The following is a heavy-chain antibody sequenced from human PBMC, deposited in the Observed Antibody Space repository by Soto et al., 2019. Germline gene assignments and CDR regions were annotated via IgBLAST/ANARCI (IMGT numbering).Heavy chain of an antibody. J-gene: IGHJ4*02. D-gene: IGHD4-17*01. CDR3: ARGAGVTTDRQPSHDY. V-gene: IGHV1-2*02. CDR1: GYIFTGYY. Sequence: ASVKVSCKASGYIFTGYYIHWVRQAPGQGLEWMGWINPNSGGTNYAQKFQGRVTMTRDTSVSTAYMDLSRLRSDDTAVYYCARGAGVTTDRQPSHDYWGQGTLVTV. CDR2: INPNSGGT.